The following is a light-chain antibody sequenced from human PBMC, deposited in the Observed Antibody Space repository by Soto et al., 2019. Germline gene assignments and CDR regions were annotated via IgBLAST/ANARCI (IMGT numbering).Light chain of an antibody. Sequence: DIVMTQSPLSLPVTPGEPASISCRSSQSLLHSNGYNYLDWYLQKPGQSARLLIYWGSNRASGVPDSFIGRGSGTDYTLKINRLEAEDVGVYFCMQGRQSPPTFGHGNKVEI. J-gene: IGKJ1*01. V-gene: IGKV2-28*01. CDR2: WGS. CDR3: MQGRQSPPT. CDR1: QSLLHSNGYNY.